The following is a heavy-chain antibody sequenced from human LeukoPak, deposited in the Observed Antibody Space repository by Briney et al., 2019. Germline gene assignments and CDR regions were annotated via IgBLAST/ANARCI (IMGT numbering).Heavy chain of an antibody. V-gene: IGHV3-23*01. CDR2: ISASGADT. J-gene: IGHJ4*02. CDR3: AKQLDSGNYYPTGDDY. CDR1: GFTLSSYA. D-gene: IGHD3-10*01. Sequence: QPGGSLRLSCAASGFTLSSYATSWVRQAPGKGLEWVSVISASGADTYYADSVKGRFTISSDTSKNTVYLQMNSLRDEDTAVYYCAKQLDSGNYYPTGDDYWGQGTLVTVSS.